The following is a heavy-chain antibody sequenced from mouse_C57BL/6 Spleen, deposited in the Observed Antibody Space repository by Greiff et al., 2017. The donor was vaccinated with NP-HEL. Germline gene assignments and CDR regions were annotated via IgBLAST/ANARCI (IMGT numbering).Heavy chain of an antibody. CDR3: ARGSTVYYDYDRFAY. CDR2: ISSGSSTI. J-gene: IGHJ3*01. V-gene: IGHV5-17*01. D-gene: IGHD2-4*01. Sequence: EVQLVESGGGLVKPGGSLKLSCAASGFTFCDYGMHWVRQAPEKGLEWVAYISSGSSTIYYADTVKGRFTISRDNAKNTLFLQMTSLRSEDTAMYYCARGSTVYYDYDRFAYWGQGTLVTVSA. CDR1: GFTFCDYG.